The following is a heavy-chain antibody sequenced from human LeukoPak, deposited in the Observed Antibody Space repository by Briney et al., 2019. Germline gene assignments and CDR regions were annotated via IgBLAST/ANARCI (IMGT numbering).Heavy chain of an antibody. J-gene: IGHJ4*02. D-gene: IGHD6-19*01. CDR2: INPSGGRS. CDR3: AREVGTYGSGWSYFDY. Sequence: ASVKVSCKASGYTFTNYYMHWVRQAPGQGLEWMGMINPSGGRSSYAQKFQGRVTMTRDTSTSTVYMELSSLRSEDTAVYYSAREVGTYGSGWSYFDYWGQGTLVTVSS. V-gene: IGHV1-46*01. CDR1: GYTFTNYY.